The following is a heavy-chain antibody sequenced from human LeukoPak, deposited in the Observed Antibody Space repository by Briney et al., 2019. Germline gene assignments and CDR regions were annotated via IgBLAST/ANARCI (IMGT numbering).Heavy chain of an antibody. CDR1: GFTFDDYA. D-gene: IGHD5-18*01. Sequence: GGSLRLSCAASGFTFDDYAMHWVRQAPGKGLDWVALISWDGADKYYADSVRGRFTISKDNIKSSLYLQMNSLTAEDTALYYCAKGLSVVDTPIDYWGQGTLVTVSS. CDR3: AKGLSVVDTPIDY. J-gene: IGHJ4*02. CDR2: ISWDGADK. V-gene: IGHV3-43D*04.